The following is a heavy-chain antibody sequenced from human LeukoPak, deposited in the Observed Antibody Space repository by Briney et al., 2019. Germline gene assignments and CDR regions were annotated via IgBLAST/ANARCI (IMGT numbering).Heavy chain of an antibody. D-gene: IGHD5-12*01. CDR1: GYTFTSYW. J-gene: IGHJ4*02. Sequence: GASLKISRKGSGYTFTSYWNGWVRQMPGKGREWMGIIYPSDSDTRYSPSFQGQVAISADKSISTAYLQWSSLKASDTAMYYCARARASDYWGQGTLVTVSS. V-gene: IGHV5-51*01. CDR3: ARARASDY. CDR2: IYPSDSDT.